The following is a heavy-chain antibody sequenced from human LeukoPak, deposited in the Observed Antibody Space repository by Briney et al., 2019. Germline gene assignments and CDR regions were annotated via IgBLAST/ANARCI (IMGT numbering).Heavy chain of an antibody. CDR3: ARASRAPTQYYDL. CDR1: GGSISSYY. Sequence: SETLSLTCTLSGGSISSYYWSWVRETLGEGLGWIGYIYYSRSTNYNPSLKSLVTITDDATKNQFSLKQSSVAAADTALYCCARASRAPTQYYDLWGRGTLVTVSS. V-gene: IGHV4-59*01. J-gene: IGHJ2*01. D-gene: IGHD6-6*01. CDR2: IYYSRST.